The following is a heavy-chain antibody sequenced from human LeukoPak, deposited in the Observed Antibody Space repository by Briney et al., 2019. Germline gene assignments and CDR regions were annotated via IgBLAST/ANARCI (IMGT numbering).Heavy chain of an antibody. Sequence: ASVKVSCQTSGHTFTGLYLHWVRQAPGQGLEWMGRINPNSGNTGYAQKFQGRVTMTRNTSISTAYMELSSLRSEDTAVYYCARAVLVRGVNDAFDIWGQGTMVTVSS. CDR1: GHTFTGLY. D-gene: IGHD3-10*01. J-gene: IGHJ3*02. V-gene: IGHV1-8*02. CDR3: ARAVLVRGVNDAFDI. CDR2: INPNSGNT.